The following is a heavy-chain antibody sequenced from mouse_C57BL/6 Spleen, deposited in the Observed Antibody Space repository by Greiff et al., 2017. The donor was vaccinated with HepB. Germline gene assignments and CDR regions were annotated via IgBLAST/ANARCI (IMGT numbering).Heavy chain of an antibody. V-gene: IGHV14-4*01. CDR3: TTWAYYSNYGFAY. J-gene: IGHJ3*01. CDR2: IDPENGDT. D-gene: IGHD2-5*01. Sequence: VQLQQSGAELVRPWASVKLSCTASGFNIKDDYMHWVKQRPEQGLEWIGWIDPENGDTEYASKFQGKATITADTSSNTAYLQLSSLTSEDTAVYYGTTWAYYSNYGFAYWGQGTLVTVSA. CDR1: GFNIKDDY.